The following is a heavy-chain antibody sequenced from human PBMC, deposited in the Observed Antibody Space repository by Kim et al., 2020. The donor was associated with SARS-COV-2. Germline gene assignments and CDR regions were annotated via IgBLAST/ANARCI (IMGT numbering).Heavy chain of an antibody. V-gene: IGHV3-15*01. CDR1: GFTFSNAW. Sequence: GGSLRLSCAASGFTFSNAWMSWVRQAPGKGLEWVGRIKSKTDGGTTDYAAPVKGRFTISRDDSKNTLYLQMNSLKTEDTAVYYCTTDFSMVRGVIPPTPNDYWSQGTLVTVSS. CDR3: TTDFSMVRGVIPPTPNDY. J-gene: IGHJ4*02. CDR2: IKSKTDGGTT. D-gene: IGHD3-10*01.